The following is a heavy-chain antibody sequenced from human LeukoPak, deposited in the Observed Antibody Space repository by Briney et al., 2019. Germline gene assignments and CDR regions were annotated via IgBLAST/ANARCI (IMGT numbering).Heavy chain of an antibody. CDR3: ARGDHYYDSSGYYDY. V-gene: IGHV1-18*01. Sequence: ASVKVSCKASGYTFTSYGISWVRQAPGQGLEWMGWISAYNGNTNYAQKLQGRVTMTTDTSTSTAYMELRSLRSDDTAVYYCARGDHYYDSSGYYDYWGQGTLVTVSP. CDR2: ISAYNGNT. CDR1: GYTFTSYG. J-gene: IGHJ4*02. D-gene: IGHD3-22*01.